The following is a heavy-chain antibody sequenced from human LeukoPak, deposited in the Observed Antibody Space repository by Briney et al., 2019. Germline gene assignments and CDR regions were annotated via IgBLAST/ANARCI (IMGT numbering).Heavy chain of an antibody. D-gene: IGHD4/OR15-4a*01. J-gene: IGHJ4*02. CDR3: AKDGYAMVSFFDY. V-gene: IGHV3-53*04. CDR1: GFTVSSNY. Sequence: GGSLRLSCAASGFTVSSNYMSWVRQAPGKGLEWVSVIYSGGSTYYADSVKGRFTISRHNSKNTLYLQMNSLRAEDTAVYYCAKDGYAMVSFFDYWGQGTLVSVSS. CDR2: IYSGGST.